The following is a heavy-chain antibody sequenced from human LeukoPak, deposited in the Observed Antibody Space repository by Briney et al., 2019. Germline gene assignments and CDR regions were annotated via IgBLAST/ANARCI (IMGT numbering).Heavy chain of an antibody. CDR2: IIPIFGTA. Sequence: ASVKVSCKASGGTFSSYAISWVRQAPGQGLEWMGGIIPIFGTANYAQKFQGRVTITTDESTSTAYMELSSLRSEDTAVYYCARGRDFAARGNYYYYYMDVWGKGTTVTVSS. V-gene: IGHV1-69*05. J-gene: IGHJ6*03. D-gene: IGHD6-6*01. CDR1: GGTFSSYA. CDR3: ARGRDFAARGNYYYYYMDV.